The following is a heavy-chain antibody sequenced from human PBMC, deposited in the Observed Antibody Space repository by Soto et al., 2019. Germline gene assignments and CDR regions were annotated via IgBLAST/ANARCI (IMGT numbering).Heavy chain of an antibody. CDR2: INPNSGGT. CDR3: ARTRSRISTSFYSRLVY. V-gene: IGHV1-2*02. Sequence: GASVKVSCKASGYTFTGYYMHWVRQAPGQGLEWMGWINPNSGGTNYAQKFQGRVTMTRDTSISTAYMELSRLRSDDTAVYYCARTRSRISTSFYSRLVYWGHGTLVTVSS. CDR1: GYTFTGYY. D-gene: IGHD2-2*01. J-gene: IGHJ4*01.